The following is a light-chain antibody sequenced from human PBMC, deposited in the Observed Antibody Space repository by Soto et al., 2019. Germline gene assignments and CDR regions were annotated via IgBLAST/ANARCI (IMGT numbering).Light chain of an antibody. CDR2: DVS. J-gene: IGLJ2*01. Sequence: QSALAQPASVSGSPGQSITISCTGTSSDVGGYNYVSWYQHHPGKAPKLMIYDVSNRPSGVSNRFSGSKSGNTASLTISGLQAEDEADYYCSSYRSGSTPVVFGGGTKLTVL. V-gene: IGLV2-14*03. CDR1: SSDVGGYNY. CDR3: SSYRSGSTPVV.